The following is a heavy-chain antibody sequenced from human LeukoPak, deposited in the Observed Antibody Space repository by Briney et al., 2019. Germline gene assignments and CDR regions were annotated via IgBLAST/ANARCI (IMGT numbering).Heavy chain of an antibody. CDR3: ARDSVIYGY. J-gene: IGHJ4*02. CDR1: GFIFRNYG. Sequence: PGGSLRLSCAASGFIFRNYGMNWVRQAPGKGLEWLSGISPRGGGTYYADSVKGRFTISRDNAKNSLYLQMNSLRAEDTAVYYCARDSVIYGYWGQGTLVTVSS. CDR2: ISPRGGGT. D-gene: IGHD3/OR15-3a*01. V-gene: IGHV3-23*01.